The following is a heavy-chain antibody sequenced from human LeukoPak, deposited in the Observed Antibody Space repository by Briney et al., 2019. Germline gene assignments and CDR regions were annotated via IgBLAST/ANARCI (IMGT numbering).Heavy chain of an antibody. CDR2: IYTSGST. Sequence: SETLSLTCSVSGDSISSYYWNWIRQPAGKGLEWIGRIYTSGSTNYNPSLKSRVTMSVDTSKNQFSLKLSSVTAADTAVYYCARDWDFWSGYYYMDVWGKGTTVTVSS. CDR1: GDSISSYY. CDR3: ARDWDFWSGYYYMDV. V-gene: IGHV4-4*07. J-gene: IGHJ6*03. D-gene: IGHD3-3*01.